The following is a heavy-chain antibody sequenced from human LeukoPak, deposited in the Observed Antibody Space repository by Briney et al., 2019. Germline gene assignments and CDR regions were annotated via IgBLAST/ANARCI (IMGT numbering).Heavy chain of an antibody. CDR2: ISYDGSNK. Sequence: PGGSLRLSCAASGFTFSSYAMHWVRQAPGKGLEWVAVISYDGSNKYYADSVKGRFTISRDNSKNTLYLLMNSLRAEDTAVYYCARFSAAEDAFDIWGQGTMVTVSS. V-gene: IGHV3-30-3*01. CDR1: GFTFSSYA. J-gene: IGHJ3*02. CDR3: ARFSAAEDAFDI. D-gene: IGHD6-13*01.